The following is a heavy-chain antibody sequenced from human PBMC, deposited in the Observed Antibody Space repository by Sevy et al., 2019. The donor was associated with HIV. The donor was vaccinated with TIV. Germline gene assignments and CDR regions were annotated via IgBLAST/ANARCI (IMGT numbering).Heavy chain of an antibody. J-gene: IGHJ4*02. CDR2: INHSGST. Sequence: SETLSLTCVVYGGSFSGYYWSWIRQPPGKGLEWIGEINHSGSTTYNPSLKSRVTISADTSKNQFSLKLSSVIAADKAVYYCATRRGHLSFDYWGQGTLVTVSS. CDR3: ATRRGHLSFDY. CDR1: GGSFSGYY. V-gene: IGHV4-34*01.